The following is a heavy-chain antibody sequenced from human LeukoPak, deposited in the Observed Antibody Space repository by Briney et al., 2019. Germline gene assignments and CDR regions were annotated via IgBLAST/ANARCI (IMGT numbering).Heavy chain of an antibody. V-gene: IGHV4-34*01. Sequence: KPSETLSLTGAVYGGSFSGYYWSWNRQPPGKGLEWIGEINHSGSTNYNPSLKSRVTISVDTSKNQFSLKLSSVTAADTAVYYCARPGQFRYYDILTGYVYYYYGMDVWGQGTTVTVSS. CDR1: GGSFSGYY. J-gene: IGHJ6*02. CDR3: ARPGQFRYYDILTGYVYYYYGMDV. CDR2: INHSGST. D-gene: IGHD3-9*01.